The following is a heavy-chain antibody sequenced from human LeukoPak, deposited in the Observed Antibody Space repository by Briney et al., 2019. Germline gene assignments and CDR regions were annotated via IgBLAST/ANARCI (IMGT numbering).Heavy chain of an antibody. CDR3: AIGGGYCTNGVCPQIDY. CDR1: GFTFSSYW. J-gene: IGHJ4*02. V-gene: IGHV3-7*01. CDR2: IKQDGSEK. D-gene: IGHD2-8*01. Sequence: PGGSLRLSCAASGFTFSSYWMSWVRQAPGKGLEWVANIKQDGSEKYYVDSVKGRFTISRDNAKNSLYLQMNSLRAEDTAVYYCAIGGGYCTNGVCPQIDYWGQGTLVTVSS.